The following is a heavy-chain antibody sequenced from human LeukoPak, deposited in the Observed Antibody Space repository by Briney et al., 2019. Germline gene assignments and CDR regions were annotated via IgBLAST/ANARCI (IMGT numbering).Heavy chain of an antibody. Sequence: ASVKVSCMASGYTFTGYYMRWVRQAPGQGLEWMGWINPNSGGTNYAQKFQGRVTMTRDTSISTAYMELSRLRSDGTAVYYCARFSDYGDCFDYWGQVTLVTVSS. J-gene: IGHJ4*02. CDR2: INPNSGGT. D-gene: IGHD4-17*01. V-gene: IGHV1-2*02. CDR3: ARFSDYGDCFDY. CDR1: GYTFTGYY.